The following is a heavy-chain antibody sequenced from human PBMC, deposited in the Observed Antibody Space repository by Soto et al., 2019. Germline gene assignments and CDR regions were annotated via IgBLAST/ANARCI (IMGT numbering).Heavy chain of an antibody. CDR1: GYTFTGYY. CDR3: ARGALAVANWFDP. D-gene: IGHD6-19*01. CDR2: INPHNGVT. J-gene: IGHJ5*02. Sequence: ASVKVSCKASGYTFTGYYMNWVRQAPGQGLKWLGWINPHNGVTNYAQKFQGRVTMTRDTSISTAYMDLSRLRSDDTAVYYCARGALAVANWFDPWGQGTQVTVSS. V-gene: IGHV1-2*02.